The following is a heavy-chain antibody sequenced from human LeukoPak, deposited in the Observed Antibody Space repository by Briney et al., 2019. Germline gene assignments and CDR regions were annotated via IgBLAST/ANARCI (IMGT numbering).Heavy chain of an antibody. Sequence: PGGSLRLSCAASGFTFSDYDMSWIRQAPGKGLEWVSYISSSGSTIYYADSVKGRFTISRDNAKNSLYLQMNSLRAEDTAVYYCARDQGGSSSPTFDPWGQGTLVTVSS. CDR1: GFTFSDYD. D-gene: IGHD2-15*01. CDR3: ARDQGGSSSPTFDP. CDR2: ISSSGSTI. J-gene: IGHJ5*02. V-gene: IGHV3-11*04.